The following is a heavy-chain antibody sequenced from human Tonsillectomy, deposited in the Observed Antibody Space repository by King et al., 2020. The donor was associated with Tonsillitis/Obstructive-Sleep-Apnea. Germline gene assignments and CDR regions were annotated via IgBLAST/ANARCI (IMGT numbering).Heavy chain of an antibody. CDR2: INPNSGGT. V-gene: IGHV1-2*02. J-gene: IGHJ6*02. Sequence: QLVQSGAEVKKPGASVKVSCEASGYTFAGYYIHWVRQAPGQGLEWMGWINPNSGGTNSPQKFQGRVIMTRDTSISTAYMEVSRLRSDDTAMYYCARRLGRFQSRHSCLDVWGQGTTVTVSS. CDR1: GYTFAGYY. D-gene: IGHD7-27*01. CDR3: ARRLGRFQSRHSCLDV.